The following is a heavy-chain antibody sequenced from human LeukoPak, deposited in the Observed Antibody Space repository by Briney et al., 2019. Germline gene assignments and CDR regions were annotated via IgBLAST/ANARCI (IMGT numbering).Heavy chain of an antibody. V-gene: IGHV3-53*01. CDR1: GFTVSSNY. CDR2: IYSGGST. Sequence: PGGSLRLSCAAFGFTVSSNYMSWVRQAPGKGLEWVSVIYSGGSTYYADSVKGRFTISRDNSKNTLYLQMNSLRAEDTAVYYCARAGGIAAAGFVDVWGKGTTVTVSS. CDR3: ARAGGIAAAGFVDV. D-gene: IGHD6-25*01. J-gene: IGHJ6*04.